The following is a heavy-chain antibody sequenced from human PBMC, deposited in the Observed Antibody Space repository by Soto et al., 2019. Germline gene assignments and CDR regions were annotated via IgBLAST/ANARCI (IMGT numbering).Heavy chain of an antibody. CDR3: ASELTRLSGYGDSPFDY. V-gene: IGHV1-18*04. CDR1: GYTFTSYG. CDR2: TTTYNGNT. J-gene: IGHJ4*02. D-gene: IGHD4-17*01. Sequence: QVQLVQSGAEVKKPGASVKVSCKASGYTFTSYGISWVRQAHGQGLEWIGWTTTYNGNTNYAQKLQGRVTMTTDTSPSTAYMERGSLGSDDTAVYYCASELTRLSGYGDSPFDYWGQGTLVTVSS.